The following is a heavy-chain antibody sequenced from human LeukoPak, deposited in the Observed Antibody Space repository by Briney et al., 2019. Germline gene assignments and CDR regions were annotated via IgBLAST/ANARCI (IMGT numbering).Heavy chain of an antibody. V-gene: IGHV4-59*08. CDR3: ARHLDTAMVKAFDI. CDR2: IYYSGST. J-gene: IGHJ3*02. CDR1: GGSISSYY. D-gene: IGHD5-18*01. Sequence: SETLSLTCTVSGGSISSYYWSWIRQPPGKGLEWIGYIYYSGSTNYNPSLKSRVTISVDTSKNQFSLKLSSVTAADTAVYYCARHLDTAMVKAFDIWGQGTMVTVSS.